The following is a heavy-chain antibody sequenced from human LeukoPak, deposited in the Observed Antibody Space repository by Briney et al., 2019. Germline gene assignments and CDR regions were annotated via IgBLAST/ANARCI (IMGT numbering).Heavy chain of an antibody. Sequence: GGSLRLSCATSGFTFSTSWMHWVRQAPGKGLVWVSRISSDGSTTTCADSAKGRFTISRDNAKNTLYLQMNSLRVEDTAVYYCVRVRSSSWYDYWGQGALVTVSS. D-gene: IGHD6-13*01. CDR3: VRVRSSSWYDY. CDR2: ISSDGSTT. J-gene: IGHJ4*02. V-gene: IGHV3-74*01. CDR1: GFTFSTSW.